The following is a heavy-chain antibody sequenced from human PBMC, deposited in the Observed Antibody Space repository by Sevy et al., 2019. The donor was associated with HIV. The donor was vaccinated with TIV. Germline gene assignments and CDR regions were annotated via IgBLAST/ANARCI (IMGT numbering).Heavy chain of an antibody. V-gene: IGHV3-30*18. CDR2: ISYDGSNK. J-gene: IGHJ5*02. CDR1: GFTFSSYG. D-gene: IGHD3-3*01. Sequence: GGSLRLSCAASGFTFSSYGMHWVRQAPGKGLEWVAVISYDGSNKYYADSVKGRFTISRDNSKNTLYLQMNSLRAEDTAVYYCAKHSHYDFWSGYYREGNWFDPWGQGTLVTVSS. CDR3: AKHSHYDFWSGYYREGNWFDP.